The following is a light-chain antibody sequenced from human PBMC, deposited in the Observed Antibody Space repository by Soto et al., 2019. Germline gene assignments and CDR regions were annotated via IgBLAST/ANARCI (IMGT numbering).Light chain of an antibody. Sequence: DIQMTQSPSSLSASVGERVTITCQASQDINNYLSWYQQKPGKAPTLLIYDAANLETRVPSRFSRSGSGTDFTFTISSLQAEDIATYYCQQNDNVPLTFGVGTKVEIK. V-gene: IGKV1-33*01. CDR1: QDINNY. CDR3: QQNDNVPLT. J-gene: IGKJ4*01. CDR2: DAA.